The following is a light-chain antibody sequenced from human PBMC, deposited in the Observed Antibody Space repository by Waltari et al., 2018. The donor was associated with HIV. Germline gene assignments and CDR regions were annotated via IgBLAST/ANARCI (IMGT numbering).Light chain of an antibody. CDR3: SAWDDSVTGPV. Sequence: QSVLTQPPSASGTPGQRVTISCSGASSHIGSNTVNWYQQFPGTAPKLLVYRSNQRPSGVPDRFSGSKSGTSASLAISGLQSEDEADYYCSAWDDSVTGPVFGGGTKLTVL. V-gene: IGLV1-44*01. CDR2: RSN. J-gene: IGLJ3*02. CDR1: SSHIGSNT.